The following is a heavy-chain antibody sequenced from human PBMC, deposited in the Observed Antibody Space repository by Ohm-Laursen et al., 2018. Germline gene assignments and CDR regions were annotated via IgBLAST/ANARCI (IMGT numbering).Heavy chain of an antibody. D-gene: IGHD2-2*01. CDR2: IRWNSGSI. CDR1: GFTFDGYG. V-gene: IGHV3-9*01. J-gene: IGHJ6*02. Sequence: SLRLSCTATGFTFDGYGMHWARQAPGKGLEWVSGIRWNSGSIGYADPVKGRFTVSRDNAKNSLYLQMNSLRAEDTALYYCAKDKWRSAFQLGYYGMDVWGQGTTVTVSS. CDR3: AKDKWRSAFQLGYYGMDV.